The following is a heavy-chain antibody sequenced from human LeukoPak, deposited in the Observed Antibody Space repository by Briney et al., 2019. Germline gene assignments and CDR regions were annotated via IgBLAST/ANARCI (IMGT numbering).Heavy chain of an antibody. Sequence: SETLSLTCTVSGGSISSGDYFWSWLRQPPGKGLEWIGYIYYSGSTYYNPSLKSRVTISVDTSKNQFSLKLSSVTAADTAVYYCQNYYDSSGRGNDYWGQGTLVTVSS. V-gene: IGHV4-30-4*03. CDR2: IYYSGST. D-gene: IGHD3-22*01. CDR1: GGSISSGDYF. J-gene: IGHJ4*02. CDR3: QNYYDSSGRGNDY.